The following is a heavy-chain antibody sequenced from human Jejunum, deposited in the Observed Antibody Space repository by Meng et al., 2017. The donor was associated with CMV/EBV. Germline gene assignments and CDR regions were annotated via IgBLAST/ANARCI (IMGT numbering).Heavy chain of an antibody. CDR2: ISGSGIRNTDFTV. CDR3: ARTYMYSSDWSNDF. D-gene: IGHD6-19*01. CDR1: YY. V-gene: IGHV3-11*04. J-gene: IGHJ4*02. Sequence: YYLRWIRQAPGNGLEWISSISGSGIRNTDFTVQYADSVKGRFTISRDNAKNSLYLQMNNLRVEDTAVYHCARTYMYSSDWSNDFWGQGTLVTVSS.